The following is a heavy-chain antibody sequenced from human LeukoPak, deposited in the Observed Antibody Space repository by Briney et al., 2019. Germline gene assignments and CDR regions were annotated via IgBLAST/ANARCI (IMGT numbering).Heavy chain of an antibody. D-gene: IGHD2-15*01. J-gene: IGHJ6*03. CDR2: MNPNSGDT. CDR1: GYTFTSYD. CDR3: ARGPSGHYYYYMDV. Sequence: ASVKVSCKASGYTFTSYDINWERQATGQGLEWMGWMNPNSGDTGYAQKFQGRVTITRNSSVSTAYMELSSLRSDDTALYYCARGPSGHYYYYMDVWGKGTTVTVSS. V-gene: IGHV1-8*03.